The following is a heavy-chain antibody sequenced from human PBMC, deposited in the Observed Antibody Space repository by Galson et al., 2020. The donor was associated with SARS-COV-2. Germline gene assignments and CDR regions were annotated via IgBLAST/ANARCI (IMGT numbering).Heavy chain of an antibody. D-gene: IGHD5-12*01. V-gene: IGHV4-31*03. J-gene: IGHJ2*01. CDR3: LRGGPKFWLFDL. CDR1: GGSITSGGFY. CDR2: FYDSRTT. Sequence: SETLSLTCTVSGGSITSGGFYWSWIRQHTGKGLEWIGYFYDSRTTNYNPSLKSRATISVDTSKNLFSLKLTSVTAADTAVYQCLRGGPKFWLFDLWGRGTLVTVSS.